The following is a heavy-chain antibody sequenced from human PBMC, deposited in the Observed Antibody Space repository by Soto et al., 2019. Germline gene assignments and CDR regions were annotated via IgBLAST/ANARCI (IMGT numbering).Heavy chain of an antibody. CDR2: IYYSGST. CDR3: ARAPDIVATIDI. Sequence: QLQLQESGPGLVKPSETLSLTCTVSGGSISSSSYYWGWIRQPPGKGLEWIGSIYYSGSTYYNPSLKSRVPISVDTSKNQFSLKLSSVTAADTAVYYCARAPDIVATIDIWGQGTMVTVSS. V-gene: IGHV4-39*01. D-gene: IGHD5-12*01. CDR1: GGSISSSSYY. J-gene: IGHJ3*02.